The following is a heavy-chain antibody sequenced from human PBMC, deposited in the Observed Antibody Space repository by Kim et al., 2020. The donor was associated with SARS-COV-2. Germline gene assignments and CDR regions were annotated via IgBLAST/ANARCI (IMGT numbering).Heavy chain of an antibody. CDR2: INGGGST. J-gene: IGHJ6*02. V-gene: IGHV3-53*01. CDR1: GFTVSSNY. CDR3: ETYDDFFIDPHYYDGMDV. Sequence: GGSLRLSCAASGFTVSSNYMSWVRQAPGKGLEWVSVINGGGSTYYSASVKARFTTSKDNSKNTLYLQMNSMPADDTAVDYCETYDDFFIDPHYYDGMDVWGQGTTVTVSS. D-gene: IGHD3-3*01.